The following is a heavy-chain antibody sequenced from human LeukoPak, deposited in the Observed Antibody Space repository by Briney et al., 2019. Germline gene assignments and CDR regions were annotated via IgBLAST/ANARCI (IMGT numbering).Heavy chain of an antibody. CDR2: INHSGST. J-gene: IGHJ4*02. D-gene: IGHD6-13*01. Sequence: SETLSLTCAVYGGSFSGYYWSWIRQPPGKGLEWIGEINHSGSTNYNPSLKSRVTISVDKSKNQFSLKLSSVTAADTAVYYCARAQFIAAATIFDYWGQGTLVTVSS. CDR1: GGSFSGYY. V-gene: IGHV4-34*01. CDR3: ARAQFIAAATIFDY.